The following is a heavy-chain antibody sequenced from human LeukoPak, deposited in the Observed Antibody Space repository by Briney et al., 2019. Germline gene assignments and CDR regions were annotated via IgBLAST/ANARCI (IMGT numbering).Heavy chain of an antibody. CDR1: GFTFSSYA. D-gene: IGHD5-24*01. V-gene: IGHV3-30-3*01. CDR2: ISYDGSNK. Sequence: GRSLRLSCAASGFTFSSYAMHWVRQAPGKGLEWVAVISYDGSNKYHADSVKGRVTISRDNAKNSLYLQMNSLRAEDTAVYYCARDGYNSLNFDYWGQGTLVTVSS. J-gene: IGHJ4*02. CDR3: ARDGYNSLNFDY.